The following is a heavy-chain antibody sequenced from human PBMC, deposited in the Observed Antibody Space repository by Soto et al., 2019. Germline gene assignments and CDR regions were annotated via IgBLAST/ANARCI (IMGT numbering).Heavy chain of an antibody. J-gene: IGHJ4*02. CDR3: ARGPHYPTYYDILTGYYYFDY. D-gene: IGHD3-9*01. CDR2: ISSSSSYI. V-gene: IGHV3-21*01. Sequence: GGSLRLSCAASGFTFSSYSMNWIRQAPGKGLEWVSSISSSSSYIYYADSVKGRFTISRDNAKNSLYLQMNSLRAEDTAVYYCARGPHYPTYYDILTGYYYFDYWGQGTLVTVSS. CDR1: GFTFSSYS.